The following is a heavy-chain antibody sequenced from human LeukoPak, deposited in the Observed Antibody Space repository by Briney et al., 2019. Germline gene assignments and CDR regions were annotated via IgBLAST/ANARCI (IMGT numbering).Heavy chain of an antibody. D-gene: IGHD2-2*01. Sequence: SETLSLTCAVDGGSFSGYYSSRIRQPPGKGLEWIGEISHSVATKYNPSLKIRVTISSDTSKNQFSLKLRSVNAADMAMHYCVTLRDGSTSWLDLWGQGPLVAVSS. CDR3: VTLRDGSTSWLDL. J-gene: IGHJ5*02. CDR2: ISHSVAT. V-gene: IGHV4-34*01. CDR1: GGSFSGYY.